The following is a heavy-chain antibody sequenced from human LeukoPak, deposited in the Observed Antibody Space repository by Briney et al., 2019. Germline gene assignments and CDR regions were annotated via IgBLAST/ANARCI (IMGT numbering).Heavy chain of an antibody. J-gene: IGHJ1*01. D-gene: IGHD6-19*01. CDR2: INHSGST. CDR1: GGSFSGYY. Sequence: SETLSLTCAVYGGSFSGYYWSWIRQPPGKGLEWIGEINHSGSTNYNPSLKSRVTISVDTSKNQFSLKLSSVTAADTAVYYCARRQWLVRGYFQHWGQGTLVTVSS. V-gene: IGHV4-34*01. CDR3: ARRQWLVRGYFQH.